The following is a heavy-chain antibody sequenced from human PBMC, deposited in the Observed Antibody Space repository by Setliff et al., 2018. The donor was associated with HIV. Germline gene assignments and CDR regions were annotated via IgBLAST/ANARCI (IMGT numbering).Heavy chain of an antibody. CDR3: AKDGPTVIEGSYMDV. Sequence: GASVKVSCKVSGGTFTRNCISWVRQAPGQGLEWMGGIIPLFGSANYAQKFQGRVTITADESTSTVYMEVSGLRFEDTAVYFCAKDGPTVIEGSYMDVWGKGTTVTVSS. CDR2: IIPLFGSA. CDR1: GGTFTRNC. V-gene: IGHV1-69*13. J-gene: IGHJ6*03. D-gene: IGHD4-4*01.